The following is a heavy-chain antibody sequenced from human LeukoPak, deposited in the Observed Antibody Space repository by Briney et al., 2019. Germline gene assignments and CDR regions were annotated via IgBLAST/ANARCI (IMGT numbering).Heavy chain of an antibody. CDR1: GFTFSSYA. CDR2: ISGSGGST. D-gene: IGHD2-15*01. Sequence: GGSLRLSCAASGFTFSSYAMSWVRQAPGKGLEWVSAISGSGGSTYYADSVKGRFTISRDSSKNTLFLQMNRLRPEDAAVYYCAKAPVTTCRGAFCYPFDYWGLGTLVTVSS. CDR3: AKAPVTTCRGAFCYPFDY. J-gene: IGHJ4*02. V-gene: IGHV3-23*01.